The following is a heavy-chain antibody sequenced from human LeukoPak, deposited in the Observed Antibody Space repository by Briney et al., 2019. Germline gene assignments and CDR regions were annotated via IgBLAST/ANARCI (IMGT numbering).Heavy chain of an antibody. D-gene: IGHD3-22*01. J-gene: IGHJ4*02. CDR3: AKDADSSGYPRPFDY. V-gene: IGHV3-23*01. CDR2: ISGSGGST. Sequence: GGSLRLSCAASGFAFSSYAMSWVRQAPGKGLEWVSTISGSGGSTYYADSVKGRFTISRDNSKNTLYLQMNSLRAEDTAVYYCAKDADSSGYPRPFDYWGQGTLVTVSS. CDR1: GFAFSSYA.